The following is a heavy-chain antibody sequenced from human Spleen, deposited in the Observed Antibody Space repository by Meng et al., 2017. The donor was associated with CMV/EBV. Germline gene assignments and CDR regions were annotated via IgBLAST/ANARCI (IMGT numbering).Heavy chain of an antibody. J-gene: IGHJ6*02. Sequence: GESLKISCAASGFTFSSHAMSWVRQAPGRGLEWVSAIHSAAGNTYYADSVKGRFTISRDNSKNTLYLQMNSLRAEDTAVYYCARDIVVVVAADLKYYYGMDVWGQGTTVTVSS. CDR1: GFTFSSHA. V-gene: IGHV3-23*03. CDR2: IHSAAGNT. CDR3: ARDIVVVVAADLKYYYGMDV. D-gene: IGHD2-15*01.